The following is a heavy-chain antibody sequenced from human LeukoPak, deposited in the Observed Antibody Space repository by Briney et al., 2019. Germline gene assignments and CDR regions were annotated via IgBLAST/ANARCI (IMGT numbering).Heavy chain of an antibody. D-gene: IGHD1-26*01. V-gene: IGHV1-69*05. Sequence: SSVKVSCKASGGTFSSYAISWVRQAPGQGLEWMGRIIPIFGTANYAQKFQGRVTITTDESTSTAYMELMSLRSEDTAVYYCARDLGIVGARPYYYMDVWGKGTTVTVSS. CDR1: GGTFSSYA. CDR3: ARDLGIVGARPYYYMDV. J-gene: IGHJ6*03. CDR2: IIPIFGTA.